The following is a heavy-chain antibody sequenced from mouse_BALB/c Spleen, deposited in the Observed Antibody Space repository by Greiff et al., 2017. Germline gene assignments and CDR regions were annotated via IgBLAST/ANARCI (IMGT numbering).Heavy chain of an antibody. D-gene: IGHD2-14*01. V-gene: IGHV1-77*01. Sequence: QVQLQQSGAELARPGASVKLSCKASGYTFTDYYINWVKQRTGQGLEWIGEIYPGSGNTYYNEKFKGKATLTADKSSSTAYMQLSSLTSEDSAVYFCARSGYYRLYYYAMDYWGQGTSVTVSS. CDR3: ARSGYYRLYYYAMDY. CDR2: IYPGSGNT. CDR1: GYTFTDYY. J-gene: IGHJ4*01.